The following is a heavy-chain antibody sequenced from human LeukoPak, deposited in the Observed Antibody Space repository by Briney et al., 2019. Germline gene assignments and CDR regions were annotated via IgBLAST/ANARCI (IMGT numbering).Heavy chain of an antibody. CDR3: ARDLHYYGSGP. CDR1: GFNFGDFS. D-gene: IGHD3-10*01. CDR2: ISATSSYM. J-gene: IGHJ5*02. V-gene: IGHV3-21*01. Sequence: PGGSLRLSCVAYGFNFGDFSMNWVRQAPGKGLDWVSGISATSSYMYYGDSVKGRFTVSRDNAKNSLYLQMESLRVEDTAVYYCARDLHYYGSGPWGQGTLVTVSS.